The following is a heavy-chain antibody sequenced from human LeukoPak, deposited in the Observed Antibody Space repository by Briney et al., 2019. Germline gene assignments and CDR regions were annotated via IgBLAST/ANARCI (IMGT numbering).Heavy chain of an antibody. CDR1: GGSFSGYY. V-gene: IGHV4-34*01. D-gene: IGHD3-9*01. J-gene: IGHJ4*02. CDR3: ARAVTYHDVLTGYYRDYFDY. CDR2: INHRGST. Sequence: SETLSLTCAVYGGSFSGYYWSWIRQPPGKGLEWIGEINHRGSTAYNPPTTIRVTISVDTSTNQFSLRLSSVTAADTAVYYCARAVTYHDVLTGYYRDYFDYWGQGILVTVSS.